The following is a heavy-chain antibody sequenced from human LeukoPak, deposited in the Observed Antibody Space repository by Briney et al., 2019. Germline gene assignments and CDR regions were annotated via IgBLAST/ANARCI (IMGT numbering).Heavy chain of an antibody. D-gene: IGHD2-21*02. J-gene: IGHJ4*02. CDR2: ISSSGSTI. Sequence: GGSLRLSCTTSGFTFSSYEMNWVRQAPGKGLEWVSYISSSGSTIYYADSVKGRFTISRDNAKKSLYLQMNSLRAEETALYYCAPGGGDCYYEYWGQGTLVTVSS. V-gene: IGHV3-48*03. CDR1: GFTFSSYE. CDR3: APGGGDCYYEY.